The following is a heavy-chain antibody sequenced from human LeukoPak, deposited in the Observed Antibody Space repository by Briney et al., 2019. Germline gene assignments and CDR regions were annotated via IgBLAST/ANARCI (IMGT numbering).Heavy chain of an antibody. CDR1: GGSISSGGYY. V-gene: IGHV4-30-2*01. D-gene: IGHD3-3*01. Sequence: PSQTLSLTCTVSGGSISSGGYYWSWIRQPPGKGLEWIGYIYHSGSTYYNPSLKSRVTISVDRSKNQFSLKLSSVTAADTAVYYCARDSGNYDFWSGYDYWGQGTLVTVSS. J-gene: IGHJ4*02. CDR3: ARDSGNYDFWSGYDY. CDR2: IYHSGST.